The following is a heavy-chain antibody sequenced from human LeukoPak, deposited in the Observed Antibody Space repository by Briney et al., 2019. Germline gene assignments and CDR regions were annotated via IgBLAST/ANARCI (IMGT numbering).Heavy chain of an antibody. J-gene: IGHJ6*02. CDR3: ARYVAVAGMYGMDV. CDR2: IYYSGST. D-gene: IGHD6-19*01. Sequence: SETLSLTCTVSGGSISSYYWSWIRQPPGKGLEWIGYIYYSGSTNYNPSLKSRVTISVDTSKNQFSLKLSSVTAADTAVYYCARYVAVAGMYGMDVWGQGTTVTVSS. V-gene: IGHV4-59*01. CDR1: GGSISSYY.